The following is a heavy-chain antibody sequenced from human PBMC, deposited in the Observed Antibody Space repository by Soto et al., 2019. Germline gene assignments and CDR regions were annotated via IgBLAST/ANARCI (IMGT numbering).Heavy chain of an antibody. CDR1: GFTFSSYD. V-gene: IGHV3-13*01. D-gene: IGHD2-15*01. CDR3: ARVGCSGGSCYHDY. J-gene: IGHJ4*02. CDR2: IGTAGDT. Sequence: GGSLRLSCAASGFTFSSYDMHWVRQATGKGLEWVSAIGTAGDTYYPGSVKGRFTISRENAKNSLYLQMNSLRAGDTAVYYCARVGCSGGSCYHDYWGQGTLVTVSS.